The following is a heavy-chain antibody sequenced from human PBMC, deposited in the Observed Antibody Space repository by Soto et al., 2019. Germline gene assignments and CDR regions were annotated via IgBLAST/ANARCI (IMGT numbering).Heavy chain of an antibody. CDR1: GGSVSSSNW. J-gene: IGHJ4*02. D-gene: IGHD6-19*01. Sequence: QVQLQESGPGLVKPSGTLSLTCAVSGGSVSSSNWWSWVRQPPGKGLEWIGEIHHRGGTNYNPSPKSRVILSLDKSKNQFSLKVTSVTAADTAVYYCARGVGSTAVAGQFDSWGQGILVTVSS. CDR2: IHHRGGT. V-gene: IGHV4-4*02. CDR3: ARGVGSTAVAGQFDS.